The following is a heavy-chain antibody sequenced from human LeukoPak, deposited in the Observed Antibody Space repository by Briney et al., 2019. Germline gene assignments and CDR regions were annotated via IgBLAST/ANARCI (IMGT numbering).Heavy chain of an antibody. D-gene: IGHD2-15*01. Sequence: GGSLRPSCAASGFTVSNSYMSWVRQAPGKGLEWVSSISSSSSYIYYADSVKGRLTISRDNAKNSLYLQMNSLRADDTAVYYCARETYCSGGSCYKGNAFDIWGQGTMVTVSS. J-gene: IGHJ3*02. CDR2: ISSSSSYI. CDR1: GFTVSNSY. CDR3: ARETYCSGGSCYKGNAFDI. V-gene: IGHV3-21*01.